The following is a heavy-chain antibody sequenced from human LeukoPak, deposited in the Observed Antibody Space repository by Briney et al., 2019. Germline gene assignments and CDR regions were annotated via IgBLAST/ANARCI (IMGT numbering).Heavy chain of an antibody. D-gene: IGHD3-16*01. Sequence: PGGSLRLSCAASGFTFSSYEMNWVRQAPGKGLEWVSYISSSGSTIYYADSVKGRFTVSRDNNKDMVYLQMSSLRAEDTAVYYCATDGAYGLTHWGQGTLVTVSS. V-gene: IGHV3-48*03. CDR1: GFTFSSYE. CDR2: ISSSGSTI. J-gene: IGHJ4*02. CDR3: ATDGAYGLTH.